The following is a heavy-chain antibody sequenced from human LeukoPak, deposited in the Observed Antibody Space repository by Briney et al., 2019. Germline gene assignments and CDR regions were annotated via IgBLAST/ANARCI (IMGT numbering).Heavy chain of an antibody. Sequence: GESLRISCKGSGYSFTSYWIGWVRQMPGKGLEWMGIIYPGDSDTRYSPSFQGQVTISADKSISTAYLQWSSLKASDTAMYYCARLIPITMVRGVILQAYFDYWGQGTLVTVSS. J-gene: IGHJ4*02. CDR2: IYPGDSDT. V-gene: IGHV5-51*01. CDR3: ARLIPITMVRGVILQAYFDY. CDR1: GYSFTSYW. D-gene: IGHD3-10*01.